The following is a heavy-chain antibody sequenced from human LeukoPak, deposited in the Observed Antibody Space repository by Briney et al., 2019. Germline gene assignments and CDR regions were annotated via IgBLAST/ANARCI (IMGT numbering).Heavy chain of an antibody. CDR3: ARDVEYQLLRGWFDP. Sequence: ASVKVSCKASGYTFTGYYMHWVRQAPGQGLEWMGWINPNSGGANYAQKFQGRVTMTRDTSISTAYMELSRLRSDDTAVYYCARDVEYQLLRGWFDPWGQGTLVTVSS. CDR1: GYTFTGYY. D-gene: IGHD2-2*01. CDR2: INPNSGGA. J-gene: IGHJ5*02. V-gene: IGHV1-2*02.